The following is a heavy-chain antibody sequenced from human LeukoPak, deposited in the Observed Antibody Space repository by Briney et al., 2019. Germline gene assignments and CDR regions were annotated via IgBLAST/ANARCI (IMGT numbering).Heavy chain of an antibody. D-gene: IGHD6-19*01. CDR3: ARVASSGWYPFDY. V-gene: IGHV4-4*07. CDR2: IDASGSF. CDR1: GGSISSSY. Sequence: SETLSLTCTVSGGSISSSYWTWIWQPAGKGLEWIGRIDASGSFNYNPSLKSRVTMSVDRSNNQFSLKLSPVTAADTAVYYCARVASSGWYPFDYWGQGTLVTVSS. J-gene: IGHJ4*02.